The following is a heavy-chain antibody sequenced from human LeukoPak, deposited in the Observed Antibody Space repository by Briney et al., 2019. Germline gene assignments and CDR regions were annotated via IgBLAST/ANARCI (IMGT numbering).Heavy chain of an antibody. V-gene: IGHV4-59*01. Sequence: SETLSLTCTVSGGSISSYYWSWIRQPPGKGLEWIGDIYYIGSTNYNPSLKSRVTISVDTSKNQFSLKLTSVTAADTAVYYCARGSYYFDDWGQGTLVTVSS. CDR1: GGSISSYY. CDR3: ARGSYYFDD. CDR2: IYYIGST. J-gene: IGHJ4*02. D-gene: IGHD1-26*01.